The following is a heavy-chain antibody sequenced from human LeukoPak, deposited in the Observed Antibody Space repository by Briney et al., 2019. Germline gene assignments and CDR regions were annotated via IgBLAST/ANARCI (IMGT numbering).Heavy chain of an antibody. D-gene: IGHD3-10*01. V-gene: IGHV3-30*02. J-gene: IGHJ4*02. CDR2: IRFDGSDK. CDR3: AKDGRDHYVSGSYYRGVPALDY. Sequence: GGSLRLSCAASGFTFSSYEMNWVRQAPGKGLEWVAFIRFDGSDKYYADSVKGRFTISRDNSNNILYLQMNNLRAEDTAVYYCAKDGRDHYVSGSYYRGVPALDYWGQGTLVTVSS. CDR1: GFTFSSYE.